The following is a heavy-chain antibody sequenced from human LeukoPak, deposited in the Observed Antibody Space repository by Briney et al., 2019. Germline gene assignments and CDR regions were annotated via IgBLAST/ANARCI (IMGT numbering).Heavy chain of an antibody. CDR2: IYYSGST. CDR3: AREVAVAGTPYYFDY. Sequence: SQTLSLTCTVSGGSISSGGYYWSWIRQHPGKGLEWIRYIYYSGSTYYNPSLKSPVTISVDTSKNQFSLKLSSVTAADTAVYYCAREVAVAGTPYYFDYWGQGTLVTVSS. CDR1: GGSISSGGYY. V-gene: IGHV4-31*01. J-gene: IGHJ4*02. D-gene: IGHD6-19*01.